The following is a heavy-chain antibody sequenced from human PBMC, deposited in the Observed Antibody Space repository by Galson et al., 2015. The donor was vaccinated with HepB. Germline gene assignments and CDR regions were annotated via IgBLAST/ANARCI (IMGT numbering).Heavy chain of an antibody. CDR2: ITPSGDNT. CDR3: AKVFPEKTDGWYRQALYYFDS. D-gene: IGHD6-19*01. Sequence: TLRLSCAASGFTFSYCAMSWVRQAPGKGLEWVSAITPSGDNTYSADSMKGRFTISRDNSQNTLFLQINSLRVDDTAMYFCAKVFPEKTDGWYRQALYYFDSWGQGTRVTVSS. J-gene: IGHJ4*02. V-gene: IGHV3-23*01. CDR1: GFTFSYCA.